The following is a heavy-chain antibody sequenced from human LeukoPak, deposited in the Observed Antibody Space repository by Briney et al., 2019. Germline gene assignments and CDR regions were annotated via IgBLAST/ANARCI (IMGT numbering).Heavy chain of an antibody. D-gene: IGHD2-8*02. CDR3: ATYRQVLLPFES. V-gene: IGHV3-23*01. Sequence: GGSLRLSCAASGFTFSTFAMLWVRQPPGKGLEWVSSIFPSGGEIHYADSVRGRFTISRDNSKSTLSLQMNSLRAEDTAIYYCATYRQVLLPFESWGQGTLVTVSS. CDR1: GFTFSTFA. J-gene: IGHJ4*02. CDR2: IFPSGGEI.